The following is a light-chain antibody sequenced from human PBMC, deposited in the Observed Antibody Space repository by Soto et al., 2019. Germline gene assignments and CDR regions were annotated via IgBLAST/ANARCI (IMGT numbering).Light chain of an antibody. CDR1: QSISNH. CDR2: AAS. CDR3: QQSYSSPPT. V-gene: IGKV1-39*01. J-gene: IGKJ1*01. Sequence: DIQMTQSPSSLSASVEDRVLIPCRASQSISNHLNWYQQKPGKAPKLLIFAASSLQSGVPSRFSGSRSGPDFTLTISSLQPEDFATYYCQQSYSSPPTFGQGTKVDIK.